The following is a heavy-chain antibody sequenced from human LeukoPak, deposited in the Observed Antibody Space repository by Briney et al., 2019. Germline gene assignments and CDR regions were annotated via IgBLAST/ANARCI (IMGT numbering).Heavy chain of an antibody. V-gene: IGHV1-2*02. Sequence: ASVKVSCKASGYTFTGYYMHWVRQAPGQGLEWMGWINPNSGGTNYAQKFQGRVTMTRDTSISTAYMELSRLRSDDTAVYYCARGEYQLLSPRNNWFDPWGQGTLVTASS. CDR1: GYTFTGYY. J-gene: IGHJ5*02. D-gene: IGHD2-2*01. CDR3: ARGEYQLLSPRNNWFDP. CDR2: INPNSGGT.